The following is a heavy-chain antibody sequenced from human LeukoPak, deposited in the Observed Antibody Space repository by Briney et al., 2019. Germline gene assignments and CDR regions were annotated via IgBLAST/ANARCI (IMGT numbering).Heavy chain of an antibody. D-gene: IGHD5-12*01. CDR1: GGSFSGYY. V-gene: IGHV4-34*01. Sequence: KTSETLSLTCAVYGGSFSGYYWSWIRQPPGMGLEWIGSIYHSGSTYYNPSLKSRVTISVDTSKNQFSLKLSSVTAADTAVYYCARGGYNGYDWFSPTSARGWFDPWGQGTLVTVSS. CDR2: IYHSGST. J-gene: IGHJ5*02. CDR3: ARGGYNGYDWFSPTSARGWFDP.